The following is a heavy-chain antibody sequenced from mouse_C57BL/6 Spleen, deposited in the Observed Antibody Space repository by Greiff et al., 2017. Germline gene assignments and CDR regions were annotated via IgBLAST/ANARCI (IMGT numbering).Heavy chain of an antibody. CDR3: ARSGIYYGNYVRAMDY. CDR1: GYTFTGYW. D-gene: IGHD2-1*01. J-gene: IGHJ4*01. Sequence: VQLQQSGAELMKPGASVKLSCKATGYTFTGYWIEWVKQRPGHGLEWIGEILPGSGSTNYNEKFKGKATFTADTSSNTAYMQLSSLTTEDSAIYDCARSGIYYGNYVRAMDYWGQGTSVTVSS. V-gene: IGHV1-9*01. CDR2: ILPGSGST.